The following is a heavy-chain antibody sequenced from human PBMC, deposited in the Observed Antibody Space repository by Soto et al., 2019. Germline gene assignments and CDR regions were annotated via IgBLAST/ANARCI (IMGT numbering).Heavy chain of an antibody. D-gene: IGHD5-12*01. CDR1: GCSISSYY. Sequence: XETLSLTCAVSGCSISSYYWSWIRQPPGKGLEWIGYIYYSGSTNYNPSLKSRVTISVDTSKNQFSLKLSSVTAADTAVYYCAGDIVAKAFDYWGQGTLVTVSS. J-gene: IGHJ4*02. V-gene: IGHV4-59*01. CDR3: AGDIVAKAFDY. CDR2: IYYSGST.